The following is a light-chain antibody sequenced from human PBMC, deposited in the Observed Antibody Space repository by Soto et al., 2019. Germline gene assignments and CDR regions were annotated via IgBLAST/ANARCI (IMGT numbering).Light chain of an antibody. V-gene: IGLV6-57*03. J-gene: IGLJ2*01. CDR1: SGSIASNY. CDR2: EDN. CDR3: QSYDSSNQGV. Sequence: NFMLTQPHSVSESPGKTVTISCTRSSGSIASNYVQWYQQRPGSAPTTVIYEDNQRPSGVPDRFSGSIDSSSNSAPLTISGLKTEDEADYYCQSYDSSNQGVFGGGTKVTVL.